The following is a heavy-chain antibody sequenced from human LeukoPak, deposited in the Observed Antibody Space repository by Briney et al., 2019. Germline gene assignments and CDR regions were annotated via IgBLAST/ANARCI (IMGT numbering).Heavy chain of an antibody. V-gene: IGHV3-33*06. J-gene: IGHJ4*02. CDR2: IWYDGSNK. CDR3: AKDHSSGWYVDDY. Sequence: SGRSLRLSCAASGFTFSSYGMHWVRQAPGKGLEWVAVIWYDGSNKYYADSVKGRFTISRDNSKNTLYLQMNGLRAEDTAVYYCAKDHSSGWYVDDYWGQGTLVTVSS. CDR1: GFTFSSYG. D-gene: IGHD6-19*01.